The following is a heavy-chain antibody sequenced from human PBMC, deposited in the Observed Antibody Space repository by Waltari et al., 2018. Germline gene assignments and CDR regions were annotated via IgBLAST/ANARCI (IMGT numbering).Heavy chain of an antibody. Sequence: EVQLVESGGGSVHPGGSLRLSCAASGFTVRKNHRSWVRQAPGGGLGWVERIYDAGSKYYPDSVRGRFTSSRDNSKNTVHLQMNSLRVEDTAIYDCARARDEDTAMVYFDHWGQGTLVSVSS. J-gene: IGHJ4*02. CDR3: ARARDEDTAMVYFDH. CDR2: IYDAGSK. V-gene: IGHV3-66*02. CDR1: GFTVRKNH. D-gene: IGHD5-18*01.